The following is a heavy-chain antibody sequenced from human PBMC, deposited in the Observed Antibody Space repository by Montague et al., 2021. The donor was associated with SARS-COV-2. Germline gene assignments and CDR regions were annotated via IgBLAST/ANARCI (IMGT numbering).Heavy chain of an antibody. CDR2: INHSGST. Sequence: SETLSLTCAVYGGSFSGYYWSWIRQPPGKGLEWIGEINHSGSTNYNPSLKSRVTISVDTSKYQFSLKLSSVTAADTVVYYCARVRYYGSGTSLGMDVWGQGTTVTVSS. D-gene: IGHD3-10*01. V-gene: IGHV4-34*01. J-gene: IGHJ6*02. CDR3: ARVRYYGSGTSLGMDV. CDR1: GGSFSGYY.